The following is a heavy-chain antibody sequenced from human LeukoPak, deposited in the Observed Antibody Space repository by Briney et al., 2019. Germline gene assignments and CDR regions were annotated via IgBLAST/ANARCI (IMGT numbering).Heavy chain of an antibody. CDR3: AKGGGEYCTSSSCYYYYMDV. Sequence: GGSLRLSCAASGFTFSSYGMHWVRQAPGKGLEWVAVIYYGGSIEYYADSVRGRFTISRDNSKKTLYLQMNSLRPEDTAVYYCAKGGGEYCTSSSCYYYYMDVWGKGTTVTVSS. CDR1: GFTFSSYG. J-gene: IGHJ6*03. D-gene: IGHD2/OR15-2a*01. V-gene: IGHV3-30*18. CDR2: IYYGGSIE.